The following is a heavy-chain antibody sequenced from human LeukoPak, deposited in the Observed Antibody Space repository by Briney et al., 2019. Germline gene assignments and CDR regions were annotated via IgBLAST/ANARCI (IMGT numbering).Heavy chain of an antibody. V-gene: IGHV1-8*01. CDR2: MNPNSGNT. CDR1: GYTFTSYD. Sequence: ASVKVSCKASGYTFTSYDINWVRQATGRGLEWMGWMNPNSGNTGYAQKFQGRVTMTRNTSISTAYMELSSLRSEDTAVYYCARTSQLLAGFYYYYYMDVWGKGTTVTVSS. CDR3: ARTSQLLAGFYYYYYMDV. J-gene: IGHJ6*03. D-gene: IGHD2-2*01.